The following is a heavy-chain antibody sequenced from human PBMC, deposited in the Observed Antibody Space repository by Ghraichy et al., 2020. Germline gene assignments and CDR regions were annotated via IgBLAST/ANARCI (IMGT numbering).Heavy chain of an antibody. J-gene: IGHJ5*02. V-gene: IGHV4-34*01. Sequence: SETLSLTCAVYGGSFSSYYWSWIRQPPGKGLEWIGEINHSGSTNYNPSLKSRVTISVDTSKNQFSLKLSSVTAADTAVYYCARDLYDYGNQGAWGQGTLVTVSS. D-gene: IGHD4-11*01. CDR3: ARDLYDYGNQGA. CDR2: INHSGST. CDR1: GGSFSSYY.